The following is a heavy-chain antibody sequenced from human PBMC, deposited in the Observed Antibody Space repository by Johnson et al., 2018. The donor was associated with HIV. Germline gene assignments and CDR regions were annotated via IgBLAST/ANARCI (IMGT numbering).Heavy chain of an antibody. J-gene: IGHJ3*02. Sequence: VQPVESGGGFLQPGSSLRLPCAASGFTFAVYATHWVRQAPGKGLEWVSGISWNSGSIGYADYVKDRFTISRDNAKKLLYLQMYSLRAEDTAFYYCARRGITIVAVAFDIWGQGTMVTVSS. CDR2: ISWNSGSI. CDR1: GFTFAVYA. CDR3: ARRGITIVAVAFDI. D-gene: IGHD3-10*01. V-gene: IGHV3-9*01.